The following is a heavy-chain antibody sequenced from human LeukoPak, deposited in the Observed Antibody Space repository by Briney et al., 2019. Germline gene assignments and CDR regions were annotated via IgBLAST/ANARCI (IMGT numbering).Heavy chain of an antibody. CDR1: GFTFDDYA. V-gene: IGHV3-9*01. D-gene: IGHD6-19*01. Sequence: GGSLRLSCAASGFTFDDYAMHWVRQAPGKGLEWVSGISWNSGSIGYADSVKGRFTISRDNAKNSLYLQMNSLRAEDTAVYYCARAYGSSGWEVDFWGQGTLVTVSS. CDR2: ISWNSGSI. J-gene: IGHJ4*02. CDR3: ARAYGSSGWEVDF.